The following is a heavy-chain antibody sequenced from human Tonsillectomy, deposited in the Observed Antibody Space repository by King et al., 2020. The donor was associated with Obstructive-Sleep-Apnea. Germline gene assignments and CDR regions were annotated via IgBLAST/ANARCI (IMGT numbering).Heavy chain of an antibody. V-gene: IGHV2-26*01. CDR1: GFSLSNARMG. CDR3: ARTGRLGSGYHFDY. J-gene: IGHJ4*02. Sequence: TLQESGPVLVKPTETLTLTCTVSGFSLSNARMGVRWIRQPPGKALEWLAHIFSNDEKSYSTSLKSRLTISKDTSKSQVVLTMTNMDPVDTATYYCARTGRLGSGYHFDYWGQGTLVTVSS. CDR2: IFSNDEK. D-gene: IGHD3-22*01.